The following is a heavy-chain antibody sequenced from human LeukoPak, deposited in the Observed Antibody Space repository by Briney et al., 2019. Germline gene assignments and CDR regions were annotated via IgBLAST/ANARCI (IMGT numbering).Heavy chain of an antibody. CDR1: GFTFSSYA. V-gene: IGHV3-30*04. CDR3: ARFASIAGDY. CDR2: ISYDGSNK. J-gene: IGHJ4*02. D-gene: IGHD6-6*01. Sequence: GGSLRLSCAASGFTFSSYAMHWVRQAPGKGLEWVAVISYDGSNKYYADSVKGRFTISRDNSKNTPYLQMNSLRAEDTAVYYCARFASIAGDYWGQGTLVTVSS.